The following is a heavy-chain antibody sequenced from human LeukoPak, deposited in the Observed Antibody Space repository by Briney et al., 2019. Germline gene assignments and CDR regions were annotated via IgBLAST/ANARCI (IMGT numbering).Heavy chain of an antibody. J-gene: IGHJ4*02. V-gene: IGHV3-53*01. CDR2: IYAGGNT. D-gene: IGHD1-1*01. CDR3: ASTLRYRFDS. CDR1: GFTVSSNY. Sequence: GGSLRLSCAASGFTVSSNYMSWVRQAPGKGLEWASVIYAGGNTYYADSVKGRFTISRDNSKNTLYLQMNRLRAEDTAVYYCASTLRYRFDSWGQGALVTVSS.